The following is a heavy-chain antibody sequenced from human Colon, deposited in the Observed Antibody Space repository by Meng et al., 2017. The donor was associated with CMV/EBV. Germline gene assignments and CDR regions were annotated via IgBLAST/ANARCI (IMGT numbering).Heavy chain of an antibody. CDR3: ARGLRSFFDI. Sequence: LSLAVAVSGRSPSASYWRGIRQSPAKGLEWMGDVIHSENINHTPSRMSRVTISLDTSKNQFSLKLTSVTAADTAVYFCARGLRSFFDIWGQGTLVTVSS. D-gene: IGHD3-10*01. V-gene: IGHV4-34*01. CDR2: VIHSENI. J-gene: IGHJ4*02. CDR1: GRSPSASY.